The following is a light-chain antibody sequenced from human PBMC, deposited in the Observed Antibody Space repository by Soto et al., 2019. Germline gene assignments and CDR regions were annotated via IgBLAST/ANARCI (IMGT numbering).Light chain of an antibody. CDR2: SNY. V-gene: IGLV1-44*01. CDR1: SSNIESNT. J-gene: IGLJ1*01. Sequence: QSVLAQPPSASGTPGQRGTIAFSGSSSNIESNTVTWYQQLPGTAPKLVIYSNYDRPSGVPDRFSGSTSGTSASLVIRGLQSEDEADYYCAAWDDILNGYVFGGGTKVTVL. CDR3: AAWDDILNGYV.